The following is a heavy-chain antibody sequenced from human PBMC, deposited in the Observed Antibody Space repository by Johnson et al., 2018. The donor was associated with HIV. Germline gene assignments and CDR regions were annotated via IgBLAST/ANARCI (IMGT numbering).Heavy chain of an antibody. CDR3: ARDPLTLTTTLDAFDL. CDR2: IYIGGST. J-gene: IGHJ3*01. CDR1: GFTVSSNY. Sequence: VQLVESGGGLIQPGGSLRLSCAASGFTVSSNYMNWVRQAPGKGLEWVSVIYIGGSTFYADSVKGRFTLSRDSSQHTLYLQMNNLGAEDTAVYYCARDPLTLTTTLDAFDLWGQGTMVTVSS. D-gene: IGHD4-17*01. V-gene: IGHV3-53*01.